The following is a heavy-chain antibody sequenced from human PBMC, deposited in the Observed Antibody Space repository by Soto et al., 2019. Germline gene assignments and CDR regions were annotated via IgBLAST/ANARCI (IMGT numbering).Heavy chain of an antibody. CDR2: IYYTGTT. Sequence: PSETLSLTCTVSGGSISSYYWSWIRQPPGKGLEWIGYIYYTGTTNYNPSLKSRVTISVDTSKNQFSLQLSSVTAADTAVYFCARANNWNANEIDYWGQGTLVTVSS. D-gene: IGHD1-1*01. J-gene: IGHJ4*02. CDR1: GGSISSYY. CDR3: ARANNWNANEIDY. V-gene: IGHV4-59*01.